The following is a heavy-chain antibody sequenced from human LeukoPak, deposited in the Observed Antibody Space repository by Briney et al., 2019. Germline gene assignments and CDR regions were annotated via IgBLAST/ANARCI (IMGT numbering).Heavy chain of an antibody. Sequence: GGSLRLSCAASGFTFSSYGMHWVRQAPGKGLEWVAFIRYDGSNKYYADSVKGRFTISRDNAKNSLYLQMNSLRAEDTAVYYCARDREGLGYSSGWYAGYYFDYWGQGTLVTVSS. CDR1: GFTFSSYG. D-gene: IGHD6-19*01. J-gene: IGHJ4*02. CDR2: IRYDGSNK. CDR3: ARDREGLGYSSGWYAGYYFDY. V-gene: IGHV3-30*02.